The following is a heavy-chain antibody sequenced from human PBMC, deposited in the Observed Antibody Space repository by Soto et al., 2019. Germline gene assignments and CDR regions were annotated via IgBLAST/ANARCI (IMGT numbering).Heavy chain of an antibody. CDR1: GGSFSGYY. V-gene: IGHV4-34*01. Sequence: SETLSLTCAVYGGSFSGYYWSWIRQPPGKGLEWIGEINHSGSTNYNPSLKSRVTISVDTSKNQFSLKLSSVTAADTAVYYCARDSIMITFGGVIVPYAFDIWGQGTMVT. CDR3: ARDSIMITFGGVIVPYAFDI. CDR2: INHSGST. J-gene: IGHJ3*02. D-gene: IGHD3-16*02.